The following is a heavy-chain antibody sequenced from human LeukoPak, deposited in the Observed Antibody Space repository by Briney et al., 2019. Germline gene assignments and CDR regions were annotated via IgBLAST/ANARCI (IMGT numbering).Heavy chain of an antibody. CDR1: GDTLSELT. Sequence: ASVTVPCTVSGDTLSELTMHWVRQAPGKGLEWMGGFDPGAGEILYAQQFQGRVTMTEDTSTDTAYMELTSLRSEDSGVYFCAAGGIYSLLDYWGQGTLVTVSS. V-gene: IGHV1-24*01. J-gene: IGHJ4*02. CDR3: AAGGIYSLLDY. CDR2: FDPGAGEI. D-gene: IGHD3-10*01.